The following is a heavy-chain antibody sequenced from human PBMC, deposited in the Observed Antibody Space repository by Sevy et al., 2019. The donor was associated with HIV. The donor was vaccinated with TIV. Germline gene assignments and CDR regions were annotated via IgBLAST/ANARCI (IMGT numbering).Heavy chain of an antibody. D-gene: IGHD3-22*01. Sequence: SETLSLTCTLSGGSISSGGYYWSWIRQHPGKGLEWIGYIYYSGSTYYNPSLKSRVTISVDTSKNQFSLKLSSVTAADTAVYYCARDARDYYDSSGFDYWGQGTLVTVSS. CDR1: GGSISSGGYY. CDR2: IYYSGST. V-gene: IGHV4-31*03. CDR3: ARDARDYYDSSGFDY. J-gene: IGHJ4*02.